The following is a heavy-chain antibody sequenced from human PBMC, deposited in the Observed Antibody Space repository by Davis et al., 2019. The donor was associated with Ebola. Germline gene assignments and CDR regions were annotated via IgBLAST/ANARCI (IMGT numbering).Heavy chain of an antibody. CDR1: GYIFTNYW. D-gene: IGHD4/OR15-4a*01. CDR2: IYSGDSDT. Sequence: GESLKISCKGSGYIFTNYWIGWVRQMPGKGPEWMGVIYSGDSDTRYSPSFEGQVTISVDRSITTAHLQWSSLKASDAAIYYCARQASLYGAIDYWGQGTLVTVSS. CDR3: ARQASLYGAIDY. V-gene: IGHV5-51*01. J-gene: IGHJ4*02.